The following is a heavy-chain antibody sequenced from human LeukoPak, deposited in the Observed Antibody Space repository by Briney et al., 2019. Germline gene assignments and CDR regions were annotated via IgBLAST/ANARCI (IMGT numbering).Heavy chain of an antibody. J-gene: IGHJ5*02. D-gene: IGHD6-6*01. Sequence: ASLKVCCKASGGTFSSYAISWVRQAPGQGLEWMAGIVPGFGTANYAQKFQGRVRINTDESTSTAYMELTSLRSEYTPVYYRARDGGQYSNPLRYNWFHPWGQGTLVTVPS. CDR2: IVPGFGTA. V-gene: IGHV1-69*05. CDR1: GGTFSSYA. CDR3: ARDGGQYSNPLRYNWFHP.